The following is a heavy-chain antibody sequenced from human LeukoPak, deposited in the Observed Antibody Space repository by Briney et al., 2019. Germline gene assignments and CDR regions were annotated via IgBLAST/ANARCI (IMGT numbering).Heavy chain of an antibody. CDR2: IYSGGST. J-gene: IGHJ4*02. D-gene: IGHD1-26*01. CDR1: GFTVSSNY. V-gene: IGHV3-66*01. Sequence: GGSLRLSCAASGFTVSSNYISWVRQAPGKGLEWVSVIYSGGSTYYADSVKGRFTISRDNSKNTLYLQMNSLRAEDTAVYYCARDPPLYIMGATGLDFWGQGTLVTVSS. CDR3: ARDPPLYIMGATGLDF.